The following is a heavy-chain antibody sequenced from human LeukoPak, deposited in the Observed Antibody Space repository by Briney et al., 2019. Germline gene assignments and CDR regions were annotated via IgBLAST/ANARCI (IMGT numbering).Heavy chain of an antibody. V-gene: IGHV3-30-3*01. Sequence: GGSLRLSCAASGFTFSSYAMHWVRQAPGKGLEWVAVISYDGSNKYYADSMKGRITISRDNSKNTVFLQMNNLKDTAVYFCARPSPPGDGYNPPDYWGQGTLVTVSS. D-gene: IGHD5-24*01. J-gene: IGHJ4*02. CDR1: GFTFSSYA. CDR3: ARPSPPGDGYNPPDY. CDR2: ISYDGSNK.